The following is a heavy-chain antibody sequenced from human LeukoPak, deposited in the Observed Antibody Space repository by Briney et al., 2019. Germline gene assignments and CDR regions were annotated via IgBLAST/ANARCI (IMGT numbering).Heavy chain of an antibody. V-gene: IGHV4-38-2*02. CDR3: ARGGYSYGTMGYYYYYMDV. CDR2: IYHSGST. CDR1: GYSISSGYY. D-gene: IGHD5-18*01. Sequence: SETLSLTCTVSGYSISSGYYWGWIRQPPGKGLEWIGSIYHSGSTYYNPSLKGRVTISVDTSKNQFSLKLSSVTAADTAVYYCARGGYSYGTMGYYYYYMDVWGKGTTVTVSS. J-gene: IGHJ6*03.